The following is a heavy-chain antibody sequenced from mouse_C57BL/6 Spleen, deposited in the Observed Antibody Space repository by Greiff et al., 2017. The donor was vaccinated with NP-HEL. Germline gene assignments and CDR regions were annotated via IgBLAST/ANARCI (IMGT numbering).Heavy chain of an antibody. CDR3: ARSPGGYGSSSSFDV. CDR1: GFTFSDYY. V-gene: IGHV5-16*01. J-gene: IGHJ1*03. Sequence: EVKLMESEGGLVQPGSSMKLSCTASGFTFSDYYMAWVRQVPEKGLEWVANINYDGSSTYYLDSLKSRFIISRDNAKNILYLQMSSLKSEDTATYYCARSPGGYGSSSSFDVWGTGTTVTVSS. D-gene: IGHD1-1*01. CDR2: INYDGSST.